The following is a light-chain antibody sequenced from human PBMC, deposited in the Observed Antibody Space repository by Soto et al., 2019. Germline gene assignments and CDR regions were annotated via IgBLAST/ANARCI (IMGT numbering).Light chain of an antibody. CDR2: KAS. Sequence: DIQMTQSPSTLSASVGDRVTITCRASQSISSWLAWYQQKPGKTPKVLIYKASSLESGVPSRFSGSGSGTEFTLTISSRQPDDFATYYCQQYNSYSWTFGQGTKVEI. V-gene: IGKV1-5*03. J-gene: IGKJ1*01. CDR1: QSISSW. CDR3: QQYNSYSWT.